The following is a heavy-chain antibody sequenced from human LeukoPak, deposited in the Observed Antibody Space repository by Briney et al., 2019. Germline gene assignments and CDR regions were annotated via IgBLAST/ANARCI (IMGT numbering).Heavy chain of an antibody. V-gene: IGHV1-2*02. J-gene: IGHJ4*02. CDR3: ARDRLGEGAYGGN. Sequence: ASVKVSCKASGYTFTGYYMHWVRQAPGQGLEWMGWINPNSGGTNYAQKFQGRVTMTRDTSISTAYMELSRLRSDDTAVYYCARDRLGEGAYGGNWGQGTLVTVSS. CDR2: INPNSGGT. D-gene: IGHD4-23*01. CDR1: GYTFTGYY.